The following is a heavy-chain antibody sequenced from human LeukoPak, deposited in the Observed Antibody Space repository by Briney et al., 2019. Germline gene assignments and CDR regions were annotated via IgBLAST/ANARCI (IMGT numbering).Heavy chain of an antibody. V-gene: IGHV3-66*04. CDR2: IYSGGST. D-gene: IGHD3-22*01. CDR1: GFTVSSNY. J-gene: IGHJ3*02. CDR3: ARQGRTDDLYYYDSFNSNAFDI. Sequence: GGSLRLSCAASGFTVSSNYMSWVRQAPGKGLEWVSVIYSGGSTYYADSVKGRFTISRDNSKNTLYLQMNSPRAEDTAVYYCARQGRTDDLYYYDSFNSNAFDIWGQGTMVTVSS.